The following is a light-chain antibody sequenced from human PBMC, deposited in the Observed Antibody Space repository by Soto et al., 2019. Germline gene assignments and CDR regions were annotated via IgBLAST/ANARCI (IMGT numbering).Light chain of an antibody. CDR1: QSVNTN. V-gene: IGKV3-15*01. CDR3: QQYNNWART. Sequence: EIVMTQSPATLSVSPGARATLSCRASQSVNTNLAWYQQKPGQAPRLLIYGAFTRATGIPARFSGSGSGTEFTLTISSLQSEDFAVYYCQQYNNWARTFGQGTKLEIK. CDR2: GAF. J-gene: IGKJ2*01.